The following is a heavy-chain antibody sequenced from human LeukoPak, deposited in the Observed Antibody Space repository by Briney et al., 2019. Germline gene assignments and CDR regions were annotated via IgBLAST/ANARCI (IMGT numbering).Heavy chain of an antibody. J-gene: IGHJ4*02. CDR3: ARGRGIVGAQSGFDY. D-gene: IGHD1-26*01. CDR1: GGSFSGYY. V-gene: IGHV4-34*01. Sequence: PSETLSLACAVYGGSFSGYYWSWIRQPPGKVLEWIGEINHSGSTNYNPSLKSRVTISVDTSKNQFSLKLSSVTAADTAVYYCARGRGIVGAQSGFDYWGQGTLVTVSS. CDR2: INHSGST.